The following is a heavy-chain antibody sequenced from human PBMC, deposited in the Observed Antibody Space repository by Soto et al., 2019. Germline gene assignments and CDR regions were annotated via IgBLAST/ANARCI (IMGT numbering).Heavy chain of an antibody. CDR1: GFTFSSYG. D-gene: IGHD1-26*01. CDR2: IWYDGSNK. J-gene: IGHJ4*02. Sequence: QVQLVESGGGVVQPGRSLRLSCAASGFTFSSYGMHWVRQAPGMGLEWVAVIWYDGSNKYYADSVKGRFTIYRDNSKNTLYLQMNSLRAEDTGVYYCMIGKVGAPTDWGQGALVTVSS. V-gene: IGHV3-33*01. CDR3: MIGKVGAPTD.